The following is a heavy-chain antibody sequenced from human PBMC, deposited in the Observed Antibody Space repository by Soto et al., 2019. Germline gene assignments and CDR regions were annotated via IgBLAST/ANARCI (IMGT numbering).Heavy chain of an antibody. CDR2: IYYTGISGYTPSS. Sequence: PSETLSPTCCVSGGSITSSYWSWIRRPPGEGLEWFAYIYYTGISGYTPSSSYNPSLKSRATMSVHTSTSHISQKLTSVPAADTAVYYCARGEDAFFYYGLDVRGQGIKLTVCS. V-gene: IGHV4-59*01. CDR3: ARGEDAFFYYGLDV. J-gene: IGHJ6*02. CDR1: GGSITSSY.